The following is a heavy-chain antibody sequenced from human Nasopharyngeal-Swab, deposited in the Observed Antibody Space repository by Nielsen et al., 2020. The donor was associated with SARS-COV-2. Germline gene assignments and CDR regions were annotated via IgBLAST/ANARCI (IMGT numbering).Heavy chain of an antibody. D-gene: IGHD5-18*01. Sequence: GGSLRLSCAASGFTFSSYGMHWVRQAPGKGLEWVAVIWYDGSNKYYADSVKGRFTISRDNSKNTLYLQMNSLRAEDTAVYYCARTWIRVPDAFDIWGQGTTVTVSS. CDR1: GFTFSSYG. J-gene: IGHJ3*02. CDR2: IWYDGSNK. V-gene: IGHV3-33*01. CDR3: ARTWIRVPDAFDI.